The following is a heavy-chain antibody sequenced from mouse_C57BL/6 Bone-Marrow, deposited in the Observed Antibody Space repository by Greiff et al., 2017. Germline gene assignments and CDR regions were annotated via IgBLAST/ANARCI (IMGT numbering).Heavy chain of an antibody. CDR2: INPYNGGT. V-gene: IGHV1-19*01. CDR1: GYTFTDYY. Sequence: EVQLQQSGPVLVKPGASVKMSCKASGYTFTDYYMNWVKQSHGKSLEWIGVINPYNGGTSYNQKFKGKATLTVDKSSSTAYMELNSLRSDDSAVYYCARAYSNYVGFAYWGQGTLVTVSA. CDR3: ARAYSNYVGFAY. D-gene: IGHD2-5*01. J-gene: IGHJ3*01.